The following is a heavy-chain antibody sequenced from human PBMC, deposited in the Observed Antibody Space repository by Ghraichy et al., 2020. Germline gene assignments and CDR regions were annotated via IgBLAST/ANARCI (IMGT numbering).Heavy chain of an antibody. Sequence: AIINQDGREKYYVDSVKGRFTISRDNTKNSLFLQRNGLRAEDTAVYYCARSSGWTPDYWGQGNLVT. D-gene: IGHD6-19*01. J-gene: IGHJ4*02. CDR2: INQDGREK. CDR3: ARSSGWTPDY. V-gene: IGHV3-7*04.